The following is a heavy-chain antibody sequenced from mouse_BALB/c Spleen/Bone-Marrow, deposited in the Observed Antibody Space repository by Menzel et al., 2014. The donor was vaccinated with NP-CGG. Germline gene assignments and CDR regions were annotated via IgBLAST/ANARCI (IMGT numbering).Heavy chain of an antibody. J-gene: IGHJ4*01. D-gene: IGHD2-1*01. CDR1: GYTFTDYA. CDR2: ISTYYGDA. Sequence: QVQLTESGAELVRPWVSVKLSCKGSGYTFTDYAMPWVKQSHAKSLAWIGVISTYYGDASYNQKFKGKATMTVDKSSSTAYMELARLTSEDSAIYYCASGNYYYAMDYWGQGTSVTVSS. V-gene: IGHV1S137*01. CDR3: ASGNYYYAMDY.